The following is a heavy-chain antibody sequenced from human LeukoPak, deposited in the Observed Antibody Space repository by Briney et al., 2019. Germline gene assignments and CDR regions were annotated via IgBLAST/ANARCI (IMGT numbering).Heavy chain of an antibody. D-gene: IGHD3-9*01. J-gene: IGHJ4*02. CDR2: ISSSSSYT. Sequence: GGSLRLSCAASGFTFSDYYMSWIRQAPGKGLEWVSYISSSSSYTNYADSVKGRFTISRDNAKNSLYLQMNSLRAEDTAVYYCAGGPTGGGGLTGYTNWGKGTLLTVSS. V-gene: IGHV3-11*06. CDR3: AGGPTGGGGLTGYTN. CDR1: GFTFSDYY.